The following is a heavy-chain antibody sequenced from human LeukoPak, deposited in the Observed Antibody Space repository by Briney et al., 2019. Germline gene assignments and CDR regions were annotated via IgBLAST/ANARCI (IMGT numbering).Heavy chain of an antibody. D-gene: IGHD3-22*01. Sequence: QTGGSLRLSCAAPGFTFSSYSMNWVRQAPGKGLEWVSYISSSSSTIYYADSVKGRFTISRDNAKNSLYLQMNSLRAEDTAVYYCARREYYYDSSGYIGIDYWGQGTLVTVSS. CDR1: GFTFSSYS. V-gene: IGHV3-48*01. CDR2: ISSSSSTI. CDR3: ARREYYYDSSGYIGIDY. J-gene: IGHJ4*02.